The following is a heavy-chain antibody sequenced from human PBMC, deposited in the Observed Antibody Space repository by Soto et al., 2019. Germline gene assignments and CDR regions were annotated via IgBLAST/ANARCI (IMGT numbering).Heavy chain of an antibody. CDR2: MNPDSENT. D-gene: IGHD3-10*01. V-gene: IGHV1-8*01. J-gene: IGHJ6*02. CDR3: PRAQFEFGSYFGLDV. Sequence: QVHLVQSGAEVKQPGASVRVSCKASGYTFTNYDITWVRQATGQGLEWMGWMNPDSENTGSPQKFQGRVTMTVNTPINAAYMELTSLRSEDTAVYYCPRAQFEFGSYFGLDVWGQGTTVTVSS. CDR1: GYTFTNYD.